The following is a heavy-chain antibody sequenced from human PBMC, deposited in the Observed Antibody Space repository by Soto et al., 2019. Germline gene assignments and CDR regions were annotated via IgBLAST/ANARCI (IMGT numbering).Heavy chain of an antibody. V-gene: IGHV1-69*13. J-gene: IGHJ4*02. CDR3: ARAWGLRLGELSLLLDY. CDR1: GGTFSSYA. CDR2: IIPIFGTA. Sequence: SVKVSCKASGGTFSSYAIIWVRQAPGQGLEWMGGIIPIFGTANYAQKFQGRVTITADESTSTAYMELSSLRSEDTAVYYCARAWGLRLGELSLLLDYWGQGTLVTVSS. D-gene: IGHD3-16*02.